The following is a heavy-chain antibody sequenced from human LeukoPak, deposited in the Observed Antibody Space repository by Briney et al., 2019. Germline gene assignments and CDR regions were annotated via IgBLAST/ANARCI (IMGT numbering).Heavy chain of an antibody. J-gene: IGHJ4*02. D-gene: IGHD6-19*01. Sequence: SETLSLTCTVSGGSISSYYWSWIRQPPGKGLEWIGYIYTSGSTNYNPSLKSRVTISVDTSKNQFSLKLSSVTAADTAVYYCAAHRVAATGYFDYWGQGTLVTVSS. CDR3: AAHRVAATGYFDY. CDR1: GGSISSYY. CDR2: IYTSGST. V-gene: IGHV4-4*09.